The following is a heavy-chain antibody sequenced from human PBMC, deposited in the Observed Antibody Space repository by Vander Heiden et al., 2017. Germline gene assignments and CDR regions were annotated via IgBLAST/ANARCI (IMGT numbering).Heavy chain of an antibody. D-gene: IGHD3-22*01. CDR2: IRNKAASHTT. V-gene: IGHV3-72*01. Sequence: EVQLVESGGGLVQPGGSLRLSCVGSGFTFSGHYMDWVRQAPGSGLEWVGRIRNKAASHTTAYAASVEGRFAISRDDSKNSLYLQLNSLKTEDTAMYYCATSPSSGYNWGQGTQVTVSS. J-gene: IGHJ1*01. CDR1: GFTFSGHY. CDR3: ATSPSSGYN.